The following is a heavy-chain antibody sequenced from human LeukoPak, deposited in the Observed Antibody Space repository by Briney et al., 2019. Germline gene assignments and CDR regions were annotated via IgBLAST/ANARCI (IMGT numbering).Heavy chain of an antibody. V-gene: IGHV3-11*06. CDR3: ARPPYSSSWDPGWFDP. CDR1: GFTFSSYA. Sequence: GGSLRLSCAASGFTFSSYAMSWIRQAPGKGLEWVSYISSSSDYTNYADSVRGRFTISRDNAKNSLYLQMNSLRAEDTAVYYCARPPYSSSWDPGWFDPWGQGTLITVSS. CDR2: ISSSSDYT. D-gene: IGHD6-13*01. J-gene: IGHJ5*02.